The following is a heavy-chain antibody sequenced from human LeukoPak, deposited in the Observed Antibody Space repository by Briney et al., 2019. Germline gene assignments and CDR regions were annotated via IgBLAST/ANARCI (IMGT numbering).Heavy chain of an antibody. CDR1: GGSISSSSYY. D-gene: IGHD3-3*01. V-gene: IGHV4-39*07. CDR2: IYYSGST. CDR3: ARGPKYYDFWSGIRGFDY. Sequence: PSETLSLTCTVSGGSISSSSYYWGWIRQPPGKGLEWIGSIYYSGSTYYNPSLKSRVTISVDTSKNQFSLKLSSVTAADTAVYYCARGPKYYDFWSGIRGFDYWGQGTLVTVSS. J-gene: IGHJ4*02.